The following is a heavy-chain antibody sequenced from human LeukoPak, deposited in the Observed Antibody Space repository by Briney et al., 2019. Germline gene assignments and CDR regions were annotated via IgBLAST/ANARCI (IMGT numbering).Heavy chain of an antibody. CDR1: GFIFNTYA. Sequence: PGGSLRLSCAASGFIFNTYAMSWVRQAPGKGLEWISGISGSGGTTYYADSVKGRFTISRANARDTLYLQMNSLRVEDTALYFCAKDRTDRGYWGQGTLVTVSS. CDR2: ISGSGGTT. CDR3: AKDRTDRGY. V-gene: IGHV3-23*01. J-gene: IGHJ4*02. D-gene: IGHD2-15*01.